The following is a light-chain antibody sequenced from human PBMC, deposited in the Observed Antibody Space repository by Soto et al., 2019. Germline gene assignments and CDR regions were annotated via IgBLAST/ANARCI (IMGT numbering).Light chain of an antibody. V-gene: IGKV1-5*03. CDR3: QQYNNWPPIT. CDR1: QSISSW. J-gene: IGKJ5*01. CDR2: KAS. Sequence: DIQMTQSSSTLSASVGDRVTITCRASQSISSWLAWYQQKPGKAPPLLLYKASSLESGVPSRFSGSGSGTEFTLTIRSLQPDDFAVYYCQQYNNWPPITFGQGTQLEIK.